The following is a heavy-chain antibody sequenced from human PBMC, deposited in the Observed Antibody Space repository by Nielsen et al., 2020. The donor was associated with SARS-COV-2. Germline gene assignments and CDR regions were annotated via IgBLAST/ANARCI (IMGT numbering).Heavy chain of an antibody. CDR3: ARDNDFWSGYYLDY. V-gene: IGHV3-33*01. J-gene: IGHJ4*02. D-gene: IGHD3-3*01. CDR1: GFTFNAYA. Sequence: GESLKISCAASGFTFNAYAMHWVRQAPGKGLEWVAVIWFDGSDKYYADSVKGRFTISRDNSKNTLYLQMNSLRAEDTAVYYCARDNDFWSGYYLDYWGQGTLVTVSS. CDR2: IWFDGSDK.